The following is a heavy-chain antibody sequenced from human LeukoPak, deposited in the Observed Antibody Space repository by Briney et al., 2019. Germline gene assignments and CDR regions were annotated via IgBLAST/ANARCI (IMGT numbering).Heavy chain of an antibody. CDR3: ARGRAGAGSPFDY. Sequence: SETLSLTCTVSGGSISSYYWSWIRQPPGKGLEWIGYIYHSGSTNYNPSLKSRVTISIDTSKNQFSLKLTSVTAADTAVYYCARGRAGAGSPFDYWGQGTLVTVSS. CDR1: GGSISSYY. CDR2: IYHSGST. V-gene: IGHV4-59*01. J-gene: IGHJ4*02. D-gene: IGHD6-13*01.